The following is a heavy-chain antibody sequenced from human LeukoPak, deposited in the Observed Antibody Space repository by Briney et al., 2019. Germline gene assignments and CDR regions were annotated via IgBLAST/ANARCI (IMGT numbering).Heavy chain of an antibody. CDR3: ARDRGVILWFGVWVSSWYFDL. V-gene: IGHV3-11*01. J-gene: IGHJ2*01. CDR1: GFTFSDYY. Sequence: GGSLRLSCAASGFTFSDYYMSWIRQAPGKGLEWVSYISNSGSTIYYADSVKGRFTISRDNAKNSLYLQMNSLRAEDTAVYYCARDRGVILWFGVWVSSWYFDLWGRGTLVTVSS. CDR2: ISNSGSTI. D-gene: IGHD3-10*01.